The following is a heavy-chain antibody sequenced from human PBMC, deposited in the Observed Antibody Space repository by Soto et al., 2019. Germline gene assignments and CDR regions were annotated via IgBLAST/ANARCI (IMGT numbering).Heavy chain of an antibody. Sequence: SVKAAWKGSGYTCTKYGISWLRQAPGQGLEWMGWISAYNGNTNYAQKLQGRVTMTTDTSTSTAYMELRSLRSDDTAVYYCARERILTPNLYMDVWGKGTTVTVSS. D-gene: IGHD2-15*01. J-gene: IGHJ6*03. CDR2: ISAYNGNT. V-gene: IGHV1-18*01. CDR1: GYTCTKYG. CDR3: ARERILTPNLYMDV.